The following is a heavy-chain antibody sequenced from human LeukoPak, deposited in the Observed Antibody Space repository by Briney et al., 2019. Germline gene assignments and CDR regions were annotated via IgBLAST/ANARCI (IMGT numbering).Heavy chain of an antibody. Sequence: SETLSLTCTVSTDSISSNNLFWGWIRQPPGKGLEWLVTISYNGRTFYNPALKSRVTISADASKNRFSLKLSSVTAADTAVYYCARLPGETGTYRYAFDIWGQGTMVTVSS. J-gene: IGHJ3*02. D-gene: IGHD1-7*01. CDR3: ARLPGETGTYRYAFDI. CDR2: ISYNGRT. V-gene: IGHV4-39*01. CDR1: TDSISSNNLF.